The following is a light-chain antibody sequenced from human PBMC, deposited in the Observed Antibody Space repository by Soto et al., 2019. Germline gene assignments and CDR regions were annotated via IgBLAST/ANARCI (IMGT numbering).Light chain of an antibody. CDR2: WAS. CDR1: QSILYSSNNKNY. J-gene: IGKJ4*01. Sequence: DIVMTQSPDSLAVSLGERATINCESSQSILYSSNNKNYLAWYQQKPGQPPKLLIYWASTREYGVPDRFSGSGSGTDFTLTITSLQAEDVAVYYCQQYYSRPLTFGGGTKVEIK. CDR3: QQYYSRPLT. V-gene: IGKV4-1*01.